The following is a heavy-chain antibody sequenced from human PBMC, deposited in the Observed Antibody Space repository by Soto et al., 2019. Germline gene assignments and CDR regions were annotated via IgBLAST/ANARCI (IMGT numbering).Heavy chain of an antibody. J-gene: IGHJ4*02. V-gene: IGHV5-51*01. Sequence: GESLKISCKGYGYTFINYWIAWVRQMPGKGLEWMGIIYPGDSDTIYSPSFQGQVTISADKSINTAYLQWSSLKASDTATYYCARHAAYCSSTTCSQNDYWGQGTLVTVSS. CDR3: ARHAAYCSSTTCSQNDY. CDR1: GYTFINYW. CDR2: IYPGDSDT. D-gene: IGHD2-2*01.